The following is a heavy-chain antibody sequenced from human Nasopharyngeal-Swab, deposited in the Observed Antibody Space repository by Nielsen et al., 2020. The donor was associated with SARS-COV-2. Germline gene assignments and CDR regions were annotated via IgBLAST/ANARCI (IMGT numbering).Heavy chain of an antibody. J-gene: IGHJ4*02. CDR2: ISGGGDNT. CDR1: GFTFSSYA. Sequence: GGSLRLSCAASGFTFSSYAMNWVRQAPGKGLEWVSGISGGGDNTYCADSVKGRFTVSRDNSKNTLYLQMNSLRAEDTAIYYCAKDLWYWAFDFWGQGTLVTVSS. V-gene: IGHV3-23*01. CDR3: AKDLWYWAFDF. D-gene: IGHD2-21*01.